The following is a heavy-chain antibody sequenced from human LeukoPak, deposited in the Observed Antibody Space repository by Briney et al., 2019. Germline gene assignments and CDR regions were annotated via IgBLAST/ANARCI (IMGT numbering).Heavy chain of an antibody. V-gene: IGHV3-7*01. CDR3: ARDPRAAAGPPGY. CDR1: GFTFSSYW. J-gene: IGHJ4*02. Sequence: GGSLRLSCAASGFTFSSYWMSWVRQAPGKGLEWVANIKQDGSEKYYVDSVKGRFTISRDNAKNSPYLQMNSLRAEDTAVYYCARDPRAAAGPPGYWGQGTLVTVSS. CDR2: IKQDGSEK. D-gene: IGHD6-13*01.